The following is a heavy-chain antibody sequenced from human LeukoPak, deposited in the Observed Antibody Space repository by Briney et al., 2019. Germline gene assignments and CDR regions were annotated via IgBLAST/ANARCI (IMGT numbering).Heavy chain of an antibody. CDR3: ARALFDQLPPYYYYYMDV. Sequence: TGGSLRLSCAASGFTFSSYSMNWVRQAPGKGLEWVSSISSSSSYIYYADSVKGRFTISRDNAKNSLYLQMNSLRAEDTAVYYCARALFDQLPPYYYYYMDVWGKGTTVTVSS. V-gene: IGHV3-21*01. CDR1: GFTFSSYS. CDR2: ISSSSSYI. D-gene: IGHD2-2*01. J-gene: IGHJ6*03.